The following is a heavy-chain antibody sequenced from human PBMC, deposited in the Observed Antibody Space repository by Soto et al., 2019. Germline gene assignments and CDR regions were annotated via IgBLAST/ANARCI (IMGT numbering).Heavy chain of an antibody. CDR3: VSRQYFGSGNFIDY. D-gene: IGHD3-10*01. Sequence: SETLSLTCTVSGASISSHYWSWIRQPPEKGLEFIGYIYYSGSTSYNPSLKSRVTISIDASKNHFSLKLSSVTAADTAVYYCVSRQYFGSGNFIDYWGQGTLVTVSS. CDR1: GASISSHY. V-gene: IGHV4-59*11. CDR2: IYYSGST. J-gene: IGHJ4*02.